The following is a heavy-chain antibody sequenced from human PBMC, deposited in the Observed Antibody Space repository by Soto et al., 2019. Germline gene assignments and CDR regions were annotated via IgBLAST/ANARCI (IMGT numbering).Heavy chain of an antibody. CDR3: AREATYYDILTGYWNYFDY. D-gene: IGHD3-9*01. Sequence: EVQVVESGGGLVKPGGSLRLSCAASGFTFSSYSMNWVRQAPGKGLEWVSSISSSSSYIHYADSVKGRITISRDNAKNSLYLQMSSLRVEDTAVYYCAREATYYDILTGYWNYFDYWGQGTLVTVSS. CDR1: GFTFSSYS. V-gene: IGHV3-21*01. CDR2: ISSSSSYI. J-gene: IGHJ4*02.